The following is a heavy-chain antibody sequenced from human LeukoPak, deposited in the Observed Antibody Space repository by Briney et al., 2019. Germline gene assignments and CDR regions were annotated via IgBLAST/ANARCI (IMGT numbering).Heavy chain of an antibody. D-gene: IGHD3-16*01. CDR2: ISSSSTII. CDR1: GFTFSSYE. V-gene: IGHV3-48*03. J-gene: IGHJ3*02. CDR3: GASRQYVGAFDI. Sequence: GGSLRLSCAASGFTFSSYELYWVRQAPGKGLEWISYISSSSTIIKYADSVRGRFTISRDDARESLYLQMSSLRADDTAIYYCGASRQYVGAFDIWGQGTLVTVSS.